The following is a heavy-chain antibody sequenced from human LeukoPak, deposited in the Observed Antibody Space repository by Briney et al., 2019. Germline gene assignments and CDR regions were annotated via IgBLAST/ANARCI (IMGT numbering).Heavy chain of an antibody. Sequence: GGSLRLSCAASGFTFSSYGMHWVRQAPGKGPEWVAVIWYDGSNKYYADSVKGRFTISRDNSKNTLYLQMNSLRAEDTAVYYCARDPLPSSGWYVCWSDPWGQGTLVTVSS. CDR3: ARDPLPSSGWYVCWSDP. J-gene: IGHJ5*02. V-gene: IGHV3-33*01. CDR2: IWYDGSNK. CDR1: GFTFSSYG. D-gene: IGHD6-19*01.